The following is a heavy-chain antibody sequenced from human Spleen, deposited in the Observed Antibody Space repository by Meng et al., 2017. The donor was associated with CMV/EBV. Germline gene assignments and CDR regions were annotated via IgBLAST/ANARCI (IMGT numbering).Heavy chain of an antibody. CDR2: MDPNSDNT. CDR3: AKEGRAWTPFD. D-gene: IGHD1-1*01. Sequence: ASVKVSCKASGYTFTSYDINWVRQATGQGLEWMGWMDPNSDNTGYAQNFQGRVTMTRNSSISTAYMELSSLRSEDTAVYYCAKEGRAWTPFDWGQGTLVTVSS. J-gene: IGHJ4*02. CDR1: GYTFTSYD. V-gene: IGHV1-8*01.